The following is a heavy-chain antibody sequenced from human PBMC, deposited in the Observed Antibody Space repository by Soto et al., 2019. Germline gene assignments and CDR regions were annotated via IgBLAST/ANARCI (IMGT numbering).Heavy chain of an antibody. CDR2: IIPIFGTA. Sequence: ASVKVSCKASGGTFSSYAISWVRQAPGQGLEWMGGIIPIFGTANYAQKFQGRVTITADKSTSTAYMELSSLRSEDTAVYYCAIGIYHYYDSSGYTWPWGQGTLVTVSS. D-gene: IGHD3-22*01. V-gene: IGHV1-69*06. J-gene: IGHJ4*02. CDR1: GGTFSSYA. CDR3: AIGIYHYYDSSGYTWP.